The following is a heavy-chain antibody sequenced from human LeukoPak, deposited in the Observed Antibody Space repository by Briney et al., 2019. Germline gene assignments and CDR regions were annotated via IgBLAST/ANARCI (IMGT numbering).Heavy chain of an antibody. Sequence: SETLSLTCAVDGGSFSGYYWSWIRQPPGKGLEWIGEINHSGSTNYNPSLKSRVTISVDTSKNQFSLKLSSVTAADTAVYYCARGVNYDFWSGYYIALAFDYWGQGTLVTVSS. CDR3: ARGVNYDFWSGYYIALAFDY. CDR2: INHSGST. D-gene: IGHD3-3*01. V-gene: IGHV4-34*01. CDR1: GGSFSGYY. J-gene: IGHJ4*02.